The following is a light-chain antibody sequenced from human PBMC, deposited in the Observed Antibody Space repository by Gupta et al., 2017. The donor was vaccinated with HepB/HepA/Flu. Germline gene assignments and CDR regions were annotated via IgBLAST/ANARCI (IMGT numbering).Light chain of an antibody. Sequence: EIVMTQSPATLYLSTAERPTRTCRASQSVSSSYLSWYQQKPGQAPRLLIYGASTRATGVPARFSGSGSGTXFTLTIXSRQPEDFAVYYCQQEYNLPLTFGXGTKVDI. J-gene: IGKJ3*01. CDR2: GAS. CDR3: QQEYNLPLT. V-gene: IGKV3/OR2-268*02. CDR1: QSVSSSY.